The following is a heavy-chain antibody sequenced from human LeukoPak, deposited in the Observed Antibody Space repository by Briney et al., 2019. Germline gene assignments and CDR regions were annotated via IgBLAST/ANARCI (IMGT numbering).Heavy chain of an antibody. Sequence: PSETLSLTCTVSGYSISSGYYWGWIRQPPGKGLEWIGYIYYSGSTNYNPSLKSRVTISVGTSKNQFSLKLSSVTAADTAVYYCARLTPRREVGYWGQGTLVTVSS. CDR1: GYSISSGYY. CDR2: IYYSGST. V-gene: IGHV4-61*01. D-gene: IGHD4-23*01. J-gene: IGHJ4*02. CDR3: ARLTPRREVGY.